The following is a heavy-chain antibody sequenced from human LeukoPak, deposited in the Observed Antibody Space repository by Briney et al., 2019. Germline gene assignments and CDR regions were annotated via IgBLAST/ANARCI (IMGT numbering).Heavy chain of an antibody. J-gene: IGHJ4*02. CDR3: ARADVLRFLEWLSDTYYFDY. V-gene: IGHV5-51*01. CDR2: IYPGDSDT. CDR1: GYSFTSYW. Sequence: GESLKISCKGSGYSFTSYWIGWVRQMPGKGLEWMGIIYPGDSDTRYSPSFHGQVTISADKSISTAYLQWSSLKASDTAMYYCARADVLRFLEWLSDTYYFDYWGQGTLVTVSS. D-gene: IGHD3-3*01.